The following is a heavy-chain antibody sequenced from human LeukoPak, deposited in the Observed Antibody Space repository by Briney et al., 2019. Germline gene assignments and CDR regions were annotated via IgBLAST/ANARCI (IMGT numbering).Heavy chain of an antibody. CDR2: ISGNSRQI. Sequence: TGGSLRLSCAASGFNFSSYSMNWARQAPGKGLEWVSFISGNSRQIYYADSVRGRFTISRDNAKNSLYLQMSSLRAEDTALYYCTRLTRNDYTLGHDVFDIWGQGTMVTGSS. V-gene: IGHV3-21*01. CDR3: TRLTRNDYTLGHDVFDI. J-gene: IGHJ3*02. D-gene: IGHD1-1*01. CDR1: GFNFSSYS.